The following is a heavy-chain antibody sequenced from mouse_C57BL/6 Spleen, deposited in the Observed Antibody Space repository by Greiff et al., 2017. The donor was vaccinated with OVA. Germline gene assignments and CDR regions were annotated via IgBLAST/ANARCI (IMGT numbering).Heavy chain of an antibody. Sequence: EVMLVESGGGLVKPGGSLKLSCAASGFTFSDYGMHWVRQAPEKGLEWVAYISSGSSTIYYADTVKGRFTISRDNAKNTLFLQMTSLRSEDTAMYYCASSPPANYDYDDGFDYWGQGTTLTVSS. CDR2: ISSGSSTI. CDR3: ASSPPANYDYDDGFDY. CDR1: GFTFSDYG. J-gene: IGHJ2*01. V-gene: IGHV5-17*01. D-gene: IGHD2-4*01.